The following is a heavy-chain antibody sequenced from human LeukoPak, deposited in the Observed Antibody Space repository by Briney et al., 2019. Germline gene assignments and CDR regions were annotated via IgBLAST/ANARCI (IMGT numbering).Heavy chain of an antibody. CDR1: GFTFSSYG. CDR3: AKNLGFYDVLAGLDI. V-gene: IGHV3-30*18. Sequence: RSLRLSCAASGFTFSSYGMHWVRQAPGKGLEWVAVISYDGSNKYYADSVKGRFTISRDNSKNTLYLQMNSLRPEDTAVYYCAKNLGFYDVLAGLDIWGQGTMVTVSS. CDR2: ISYDGSNK. D-gene: IGHD3-9*01. J-gene: IGHJ3*02.